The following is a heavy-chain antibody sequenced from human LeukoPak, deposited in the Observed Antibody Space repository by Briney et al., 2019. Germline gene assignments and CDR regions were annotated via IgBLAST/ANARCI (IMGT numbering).Heavy chain of an antibody. CDR2: INHSGST. D-gene: IGHD2-2*01. CDR3: ARVQHGLYRY. CDR1: GGSISSGGYH. V-gene: IGHV4-39*07. J-gene: IGHJ4*02. Sequence: PLETLSLTCTVSGGSISSGGYHWSWIRQHPGKGLEWIGEINHSGSTNYNPSLKSRVTISVDTSKNQFSLKLSSVTAADTAVYYCARVQHGLYRYWGQGTLVTVSS.